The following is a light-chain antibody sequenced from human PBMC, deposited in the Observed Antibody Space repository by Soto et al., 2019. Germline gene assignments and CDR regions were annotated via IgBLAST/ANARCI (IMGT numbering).Light chain of an antibody. CDR2: EVS. V-gene: IGLV2-14*01. J-gene: IGLJ3*02. CDR1: SSDIGSYNY. CDR3: TSYTSSSPWV. Sequence: QSVLTQPASVSGSPGQSITISCTGTSSDIGSYNYVSWYQQHPGKAPKLMIYEVSNRPSGFSNRFSGSKSGNTASLTISGLQAEDEADYYFTSYTSSSPWVFGGGTEVTV.